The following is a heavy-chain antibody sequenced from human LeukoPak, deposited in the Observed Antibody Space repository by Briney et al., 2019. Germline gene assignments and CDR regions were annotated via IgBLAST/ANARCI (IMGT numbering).Heavy chain of an antibody. CDR1: GFTVSSNF. CDR3: ARGAIPAVLYYFDY. CDR2: IFSGGTI. Sequence: GGSLRLSCAASGFTVSSNFMSWVRQAPGKGLEWVSVIFSGGTIYYADSVKGRFTISRDNSKNTLYLQINNLRAEDTAVYYCARGAIPAVLYYFDYWGQGTLVTVSS. D-gene: IGHD1-14*01. V-gene: IGHV3-66*01. J-gene: IGHJ4*02.